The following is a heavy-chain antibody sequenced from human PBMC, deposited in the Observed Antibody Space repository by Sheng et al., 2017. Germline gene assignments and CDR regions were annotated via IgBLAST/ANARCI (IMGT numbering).Heavy chain of an antibody. D-gene: IGHD3-10*01. CDR2: IYYSGST. CDR3: ARHDDSSGIRYFD. Sequence: QVQLQESGPGLVKPSETLSLTCTVSGGSISSYYWSWIRQPPGKGLEWIGYIYYSGSTNYNPSLKSRVTISVDTSKNQFSLKLSSVTAADTAVYYCARHDDSSGIRYFDYGARERWVHRLL. J-gene: IGHJ4*02. CDR1: GGSISSYY. V-gene: IGHV4-59*01.